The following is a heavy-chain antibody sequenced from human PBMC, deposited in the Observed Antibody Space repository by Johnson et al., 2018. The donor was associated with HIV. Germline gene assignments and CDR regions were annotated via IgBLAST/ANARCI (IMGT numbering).Heavy chain of an antibody. CDR3: ARGGLGSQNIHDPFDI. Sequence: QVQLVESGGGVVQPGRSLRLSCAATGFTFNSYAMHWVRQAPGKGLEWVAVISYDGINKYYADSVKGRFTISRDNSKKTLYLQMNSLRAEDTAFYYCARGGLGSQNIHDPFDIWGQGTMVTVSS. J-gene: IGHJ3*02. CDR2: ISYDGINK. CDR1: GFTFNSYA. V-gene: IGHV3-30-3*01. D-gene: IGHD1/OR15-1a*01.